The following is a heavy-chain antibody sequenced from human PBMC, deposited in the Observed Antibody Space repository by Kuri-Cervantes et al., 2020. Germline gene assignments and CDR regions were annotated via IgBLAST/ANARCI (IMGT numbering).Heavy chain of an antibody. Sequence: GESLKISCAASGFTFSSYAMSWVRQAPGKGLEWVSAISGSGGSTYYADSVKGRFTISRDKSKNTLYLQMNSLRAEDTAVYYCAKTYYYDSSGYYWDYYYGMDVWGQGTTVTVSS. CDR3: AKTYYYDSSGYYWDYYYGMDV. V-gene: IGHV3-23*01. CDR1: GFTFSSYA. J-gene: IGHJ6*02. CDR2: ISGSGGST. D-gene: IGHD3-22*01.